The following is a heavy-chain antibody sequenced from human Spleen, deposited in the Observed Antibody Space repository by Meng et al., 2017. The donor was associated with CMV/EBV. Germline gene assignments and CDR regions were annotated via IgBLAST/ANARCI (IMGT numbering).Heavy chain of an antibody. CDR3: ARGSLYYYGSGRGGFDY. J-gene: IGHJ4*02. Sequence: QVQLQQWGAGLLKPSATLSLTCAVYGGSFSGYYWSWIRQPPGKGLEWIGEINHSGSTNYNPSLKSRVTISVDTSKNQFSLKLSSVTAADTAVYYCARGSLYYYGSGRGGFDYWGQGTLVTVSS. CDR2: INHSGST. V-gene: IGHV4-34*01. D-gene: IGHD3-10*01. CDR1: GGSFSGYY.